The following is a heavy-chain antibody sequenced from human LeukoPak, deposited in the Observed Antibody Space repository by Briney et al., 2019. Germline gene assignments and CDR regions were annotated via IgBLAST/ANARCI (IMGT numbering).Heavy chain of an antibody. CDR1: GFTFNTYW. J-gene: IGHJ4*02. V-gene: IGHV3-74*01. CDR3: VRAPGDGSYGYFDW. Sequence: PGGSLRLSCEASGFTFNTYWMHWVRQAPAKGLVWVSRISPNGDKTNYADSVKGRFTLSRDTAKSTLYLQMGSLSAEGTAVYYCVRAPGDGSYGYFDWWGQGTLVTVSS. CDR2: ISPNGDKT. D-gene: IGHD6-19*01.